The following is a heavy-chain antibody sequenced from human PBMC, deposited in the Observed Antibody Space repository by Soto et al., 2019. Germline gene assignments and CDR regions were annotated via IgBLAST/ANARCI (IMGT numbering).Heavy chain of an antibody. J-gene: IGHJ4*02. CDR2: ISYDGSNK. Sequence: GGSLRLSCAASGFTFSSYGMHWVRQAPGKGLEWVAVISYDGSNKYYADSVKGRFTISRDNSKNTLYLQMNSLRAEDTAVYYCAKEATDCSSTSCYAENDYWGQGTLVTVSS. CDR3: AKEATDCSSTSCYAENDY. V-gene: IGHV3-30*18. CDR1: GFTFSSYG. D-gene: IGHD2-2*01.